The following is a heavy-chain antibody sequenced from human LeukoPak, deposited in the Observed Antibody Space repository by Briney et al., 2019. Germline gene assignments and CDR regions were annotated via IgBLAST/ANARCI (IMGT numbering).Heavy chain of an antibody. CDR2: ISSSGSTI. CDR1: GFTFSSYE. D-gene: IGHD2-15*01. CDR3: GRNYVPAWCSGGSCYGYYYYGMDV. Sequence: GGSLRLSCAASGFTFSSYEMNWVRQAPGKGLEWVSYISSSGSTIYYADSVKGRFTISRDNAKNSLYLQMNSLRAEDTAVYYCGRNYVPAWCSGGSCYGYYYYGMDVWGKGTTVTVSS. J-gene: IGHJ6*04. V-gene: IGHV3-48*03.